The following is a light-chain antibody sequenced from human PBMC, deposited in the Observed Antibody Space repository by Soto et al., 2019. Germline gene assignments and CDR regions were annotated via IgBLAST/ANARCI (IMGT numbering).Light chain of an antibody. J-gene: IGKJ3*01. CDR1: QGISSY. CDR3: QHLKSYPFT. V-gene: IGKV1-9*01. Sequence: DIQLTQSPSFLSASVGDRVTITCRASQGISSYLAWYQQKPGKPPKLLMYAASTLQSGVPSRFSGSGSGTEFTLTISSLQAEDFATYYCQHLKSYPFTFGPGTKVDIK. CDR2: AAS.